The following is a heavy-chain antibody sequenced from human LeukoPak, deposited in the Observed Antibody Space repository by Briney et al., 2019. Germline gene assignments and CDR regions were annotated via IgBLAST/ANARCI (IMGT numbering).Heavy chain of an antibody. Sequence: SVKVSCKASGFTFTSSAVQWVRQARGQRLEWIGWIVVGSGNTNYAQKFQERVTITRDMSTSTAYMELSSLRSEDTAVYYCAALSPGIVGATPSAFDIWGQGTMVTVSS. J-gene: IGHJ3*02. CDR3: AALSPGIVGATPSAFDI. V-gene: IGHV1-58*01. CDR1: GFTFTSSA. CDR2: IVVGSGNT. D-gene: IGHD1-26*01.